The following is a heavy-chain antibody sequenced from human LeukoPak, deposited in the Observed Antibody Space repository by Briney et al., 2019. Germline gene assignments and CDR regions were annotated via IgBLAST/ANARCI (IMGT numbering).Heavy chain of an antibody. CDR3: AKDLSGELLFGY. V-gene: IGHV3-64*01. CDR1: GFNFSNYA. Sequence: GGSLRLSCAASGFNFSNYAMHWVRQAPGKGLEYVSAISSNGGSTYYAHSVKGRFTISRDNSKNTLYLQMNSLRAEDTAVYYCAKDLSGELLFGYWGQGTLVTVSS. D-gene: IGHD1-26*01. CDR2: ISSNGGST. J-gene: IGHJ4*02.